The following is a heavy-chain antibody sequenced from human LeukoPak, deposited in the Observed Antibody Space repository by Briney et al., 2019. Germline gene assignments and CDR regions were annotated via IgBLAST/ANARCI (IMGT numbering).Heavy chain of an antibody. CDR1: GGSVSSGSYY. CDR2: IYYSGST. Sequence: SETLSLTCTVSGGSVSSGSYYWSWIRQSPGRGLEWIGYIYYSGSTTYNPSLKSRVTISVDTSKNQFSLKLSSVTAADTAVYYCARVAKDYYDSSGYYYYFDYWGQGTLVTVSS. V-gene: IGHV4-61*01. CDR3: ARVAKDYYDSSGYYYYFDY. J-gene: IGHJ4*02. D-gene: IGHD3-22*01.